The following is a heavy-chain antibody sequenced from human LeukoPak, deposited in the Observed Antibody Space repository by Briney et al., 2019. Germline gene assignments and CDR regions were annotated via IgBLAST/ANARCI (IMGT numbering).Heavy chain of an antibody. CDR2: IYYSGNT. D-gene: IGHD3-10*01. J-gene: IGHJ4*02. CDR3: ARFLFRGVGVHGGYFDY. Sequence: SETLSLTCTVSGGSISSNSYYWGWIRQPPGRGLEWIGSIYYSGNTYYNPSLKSRVTISVDTSKNQFSLRLSSVTAADTAVYYCARFLFRGVGVHGGYFDYWGQGTLVTVSS. V-gene: IGHV4-39*07. CDR1: GGSISSNSYY.